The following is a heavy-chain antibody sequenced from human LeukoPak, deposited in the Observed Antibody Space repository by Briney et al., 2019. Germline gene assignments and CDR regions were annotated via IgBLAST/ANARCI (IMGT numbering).Heavy chain of an antibody. CDR2: IYHSGST. CDR1: GYSISSGYY. J-gene: IGHJ3*02. D-gene: IGHD2-21*01. Sequence: SETLSLTCTVSGYSISSGYYWGWIRQPPGKGLEWIGSIYHSGSTYYNPSLKSRVTISVDTSKNQFSLKLSSVTAADTAVYYCARMWSSLYAFDIWGQGTMVTVSS. V-gene: IGHV4-38-2*02. CDR3: ARMWSSLYAFDI.